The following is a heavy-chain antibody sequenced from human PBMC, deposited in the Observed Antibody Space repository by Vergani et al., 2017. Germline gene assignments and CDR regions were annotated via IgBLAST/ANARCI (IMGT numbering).Heavy chain of an antibody. Sequence: EVQLVESGGGLVQPGGSLRLSCAASGFTFSSYWMHWVRQAPGKGLVWVSRIKSDVSSTSYADSVKGRFTISRDNAKNTLYLQMNSLRAEDTAVYYCARGRRDGYNWGYWYFDLWGRGTLVTVSS. D-gene: IGHD5-24*01. CDR1: GFTFSSYW. CDR3: ARGRRDGYNWGYWYFDL. V-gene: IGHV3-74*01. CDR2: IKSDVSST. J-gene: IGHJ2*01.